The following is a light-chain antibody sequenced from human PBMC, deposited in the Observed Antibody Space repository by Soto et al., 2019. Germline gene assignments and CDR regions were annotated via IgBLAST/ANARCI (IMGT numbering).Light chain of an antibody. CDR3: QSYDSSLSGSV. Sequence: QSVLTQPPSVSGAPGQRVTISCTGSSSNIGAGYDVHWYQQLPGTAPKLLIYNNNNRPSGVPDRFSGSKSGTSASLAITGLQAEDEAHYYCQSYDSSLSGSVFGGGTKVTVL. V-gene: IGLV1-40*01. CDR1: SSNIGAGYD. J-gene: IGLJ3*02. CDR2: NNN.